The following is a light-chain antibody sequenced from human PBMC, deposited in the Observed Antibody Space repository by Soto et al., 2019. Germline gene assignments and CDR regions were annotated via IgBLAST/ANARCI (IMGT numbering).Light chain of an antibody. V-gene: IGKV1-5*01. J-gene: IGKJ1*01. CDR1: QSVSSW. Sequence: DIQMTQSPSTLSASVGDRVIITCRASQSVSSWLAWYQQKPGKAPKLLIYDASILQSGVPSRFGGSGSGTEFTLTVSCLQPDDFATYYCQQYNSYAPTFGQGTKMEI. CDR2: DAS. CDR3: QQYNSYAPT.